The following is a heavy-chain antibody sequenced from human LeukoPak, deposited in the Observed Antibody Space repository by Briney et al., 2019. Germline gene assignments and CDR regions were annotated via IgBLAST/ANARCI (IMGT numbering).Heavy chain of an antibody. V-gene: IGHV3-13*01. D-gene: IGHD3-10*01. Sequence: PGGSLRLSCAASGFTFSSYDMHWVRQATGKGLEWVSAIGTAGDTYYPGSVKGRFTISRESAKNSLYLQMNSLRAGDTAVYYCARGGLGELYNWFDPWGQGTLVTVSS. CDR2: IGTAGDT. J-gene: IGHJ5*02. CDR1: GFTFSSYD. CDR3: ARGGLGELYNWFDP.